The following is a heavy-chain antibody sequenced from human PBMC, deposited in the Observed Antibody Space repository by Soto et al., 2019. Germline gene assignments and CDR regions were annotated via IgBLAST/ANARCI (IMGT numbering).Heavy chain of an antibody. CDR3: ARGGSSSWYEVDY. CDR1: GGSISSGGYY. J-gene: IGHJ4*02. CDR2: IYYCGST. V-gene: IGHV4-31*03. D-gene: IGHD6-13*01. Sequence: QVQLQESGPGLVKPSLTLSLSCTVSGGSISSGGYYWSWIRQHPGKGLEWIGYIYYCGSTYYNPSLKSRVTISVDTSKNQFSLKLSSVTAADTAVYYCARGGSSSWYEVDYWGQGTLVTVPS.